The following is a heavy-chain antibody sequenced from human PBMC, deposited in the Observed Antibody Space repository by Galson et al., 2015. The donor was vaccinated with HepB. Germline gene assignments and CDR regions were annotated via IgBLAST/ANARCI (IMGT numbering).Heavy chain of an antibody. CDR3: ASLVPDHGMDV. V-gene: IGHV4-39*01. CDR2: IYYSGST. J-gene: IGHJ6*02. CDR1: GGSISSSSYY. Sequence: ETLSLTCTVSGGSISSSSYYWGWIRQPPGKGLEWIGSIYYSGSTSNNPSLKSRVTISIDTSKNQFSLKLSSVTAADTAVYYCASLVPDHGMDVWGQGTTVIVSS. D-gene: IGHD3-10*01.